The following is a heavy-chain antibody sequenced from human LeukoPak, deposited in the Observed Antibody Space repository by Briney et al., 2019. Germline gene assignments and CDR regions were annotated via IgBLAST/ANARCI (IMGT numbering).Heavy chain of an antibody. J-gene: IGHJ4*02. CDR2: IWYDGSNK. D-gene: IGHD4-11*01. CDR1: GFTFSSYG. Sequence: PGGSLRLSCAASGFTFSSYGMHWVRQAPGKGLEWVAVIWYDGSNKYYADSVKGRFTISRDNSKNTLYLQMNSLRAEDTAVYYCAKDPPRLDYIILDYWGQGTLVTVSS. V-gene: IGHV3-30*02. CDR3: AKDPPRLDYIILDY.